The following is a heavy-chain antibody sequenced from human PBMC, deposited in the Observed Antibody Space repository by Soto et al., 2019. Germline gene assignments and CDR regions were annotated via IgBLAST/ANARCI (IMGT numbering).Heavy chain of an antibody. J-gene: IGHJ5*02. D-gene: IGHD6-13*01. CDR2: IIPLFGTT. V-gene: IGHV1-69*01. Sequence: VQLVQSGADLKKPGSSVKVSCKASGGSFSNSSISWVRQAPGQGLEWMGGIIPLFGTTNYAQKFRGRVTITADESTSTAYMEMSSLRFEDTAVYYCARAHGSSWYNWFDPWGQGTLVTVSS. CDR3: ARAHGSSWYNWFDP. CDR1: GGSFSNSS.